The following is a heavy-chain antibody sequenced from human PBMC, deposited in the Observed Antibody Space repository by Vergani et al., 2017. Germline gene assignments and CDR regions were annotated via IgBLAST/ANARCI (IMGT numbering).Heavy chain of an antibody. CDR2: IKSKTDGGTT. Sequence: EVQLVESGGGLIQPGGSLRLSCAASGFTFSNAWMSWVRQAPGKGLEWVGRIKSKTDGGTTDYAAPVTGRFTISRDASKNTLYLQMNSLKTEDTAVYYCTTRSSPTMATILVDYWGQGTLVTVSS. CDR1: GFTFSNAW. V-gene: IGHV3-15*01. CDR3: TTRSSPTMATILVDY. J-gene: IGHJ4*02. D-gene: IGHD5-24*01.